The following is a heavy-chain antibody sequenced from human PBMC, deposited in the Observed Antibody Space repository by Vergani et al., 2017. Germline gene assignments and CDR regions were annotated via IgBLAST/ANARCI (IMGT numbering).Heavy chain of an antibody. CDR2: IYYSGST. CDR1: GSSISSGGYY. Sequence: QVQLQESGPGLVKPSQTLSLTCTVSGSSISSGGYYWSWIRQHPGKGLEWIGYIYYSGSTYYNPSLKSRVTISVDTSKNQFSLKLSSVTASDTAVSYCARGTDSINYSYYYMDVWGKGTTVTVSS. J-gene: IGHJ6*03. D-gene: IGHD2-21*01. CDR3: ARGTDSINYSYYYMDV. V-gene: IGHV4-31*03.